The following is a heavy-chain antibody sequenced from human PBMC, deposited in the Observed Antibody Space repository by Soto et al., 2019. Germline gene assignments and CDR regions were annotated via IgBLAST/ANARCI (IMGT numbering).Heavy chain of an antibody. Sequence: SQTLSLTCAVYGGSFSGYYWSWIRKPPGKGLEWIGEINHSGSTNYNPSLKSRVTISVDTSKNQFSLKLSSVTAADTAVYYCARGRTYYYQCLDYWGQGTLVTVSS. V-gene: IGHV4-34*01. CDR1: GGSFSGYY. J-gene: IGHJ4*02. D-gene: IGHD3-10*01. CDR3: ARGRTYYYQCLDY. CDR2: INHSGST.